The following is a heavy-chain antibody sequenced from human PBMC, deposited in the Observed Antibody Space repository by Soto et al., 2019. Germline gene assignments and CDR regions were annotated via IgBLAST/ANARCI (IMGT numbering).Heavy chain of an antibody. J-gene: IGHJ4*02. Sequence: QVQLVESGGGVVQPGRSLRLSCAASGFTVSSYHMHWVRQAPGRGLEWLAVIWNDGSNKYYADSVKGRFTISRDNSKNTLWLEMNSLRVEDTAVYYCARIGSWALNFDYWGQGTLVTVSS. V-gene: IGHV3-33*01. D-gene: IGHD6-13*01. CDR2: IWNDGSNK. CDR3: ARIGSWALNFDY. CDR1: GFTVSSYH.